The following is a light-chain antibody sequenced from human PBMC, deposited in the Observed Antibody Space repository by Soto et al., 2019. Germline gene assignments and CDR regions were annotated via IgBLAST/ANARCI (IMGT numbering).Light chain of an antibody. V-gene: IGLV4-69*01. CDR3: QTWVTGIQV. J-gene: IGLJ1*01. CDR1: SGHSSYA. CDR2: LNSDGSH. Sequence: QSVLTQSPSASASLGASVKLTCTLSSGHSSYAIAWHQQQPEKGPRYFMKLNSDGSHSKGDGIPDRFSGSSSGAERYLTISSLQSEDEADYYCQTWVTGIQVFGTGTKLTVL.